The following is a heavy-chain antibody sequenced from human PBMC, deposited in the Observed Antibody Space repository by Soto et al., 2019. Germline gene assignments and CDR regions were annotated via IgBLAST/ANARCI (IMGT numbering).Heavy chain of an antibody. D-gene: IGHD2-21*01. J-gene: IGHJ5*02. CDR2: IKQDGSET. V-gene: IGHV3-7*03. CDR3: AGMFMVSRGVNCFVP. Sequence: PGGSLRLSCAGFGFTLSRYWMSWVRQAPGKGLEWVANIKQDGSETYYVDSVKGRFTISRDNAKNSLYLQMNSLRAEDTAVYYCAGMFMVSRGVNCFVPSGPGPFVTV. CDR1: GFTLSRYW.